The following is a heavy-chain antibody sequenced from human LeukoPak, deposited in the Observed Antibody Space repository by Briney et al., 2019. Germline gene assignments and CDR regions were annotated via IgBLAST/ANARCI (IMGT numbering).Heavy chain of an antibody. Sequence: GGSLRLSCAASGFTFSASAMHWVRQAPGKGLEWISFISRDSDLIYYADSVKGRFTISRDNAENSLYLQMNSLRVEDMAVYYCAKVKERWCDSSGYNDFWGQGTLVTVSS. CDR2: ISRDSDLI. CDR1: GFTFSASA. CDR3: AKVKERWCDSSGYNDF. V-gene: IGHV3-48*01. D-gene: IGHD3-22*01. J-gene: IGHJ4*02.